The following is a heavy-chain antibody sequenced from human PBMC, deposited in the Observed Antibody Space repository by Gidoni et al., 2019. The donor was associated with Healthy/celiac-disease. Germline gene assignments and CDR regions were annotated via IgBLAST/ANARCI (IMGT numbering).Heavy chain of an antibody. CDR2: ISWNSGSR. J-gene: IGHJ4*02. V-gene: IGHV3-9*01. CDR1: GFTFDDYA. Sequence: EVQLVESGGGLVQPGRSLRLSCAAYGFTFDDYAMHWVRQAPGKGLEWVSGISWNSGSRGYADSVKGRFTISRDNAKNSLYLQMNSLRAEDTALYYCACFGWELLPFDYWGQGTLVTVSS. CDR3: ACFGWELLPFDY. D-gene: IGHD1-26*01.